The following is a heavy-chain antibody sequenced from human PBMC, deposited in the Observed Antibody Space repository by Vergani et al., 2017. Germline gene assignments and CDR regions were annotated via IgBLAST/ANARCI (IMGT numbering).Heavy chain of an antibody. CDR3: ATPQTVTTGGMEV. J-gene: IGHJ6*02. D-gene: IGHD4-17*01. CDR2: VDPEDGET. CDR1: GYTFTDHY. Sequence: EVQLVQSGAEVKKPGATMKISCKVSGYTFTDHYMHWVKQAPGKGLEWMGLVDPEDGETKNAEKLKGRVTIAADTSTDPANLELSSLRSEDTAVYYCATPQTVTTGGMEVWGQGTTVIVSS. V-gene: IGHV1-69-2*01.